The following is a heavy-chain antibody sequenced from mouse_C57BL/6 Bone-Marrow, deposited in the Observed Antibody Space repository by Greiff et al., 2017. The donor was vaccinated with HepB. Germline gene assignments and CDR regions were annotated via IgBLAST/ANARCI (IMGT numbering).Heavy chain of an antibody. CDR3: VRMSDYYGSRVYAMDY. CDR2: IRSKSSNYAT. CDR1: GFTFNTYA. Sequence: EVQGVESGGGLVQPKGSLKLSCAASGFTFNTYAMHWVRQAPGKGLEWVARIRSKSSNYATYYADSVKDRFTISRDDSQSMLYLQMNNLKTEETAMYYCVRMSDYYGSRVYAMDYWGQGTSVTVSS. V-gene: IGHV10-3*01. J-gene: IGHJ4*01. D-gene: IGHD1-1*01.